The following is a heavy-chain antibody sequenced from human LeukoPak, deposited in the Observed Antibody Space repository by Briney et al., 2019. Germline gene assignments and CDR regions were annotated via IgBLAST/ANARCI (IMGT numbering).Heavy chain of an antibody. CDR1: GFTFSNYA. CDR2: ISGEGIYT. J-gene: IGHJ4*02. D-gene: IGHD4-17*01. Sequence: GGSLRLSCAASGFTFSNYAMTWVRQAPGKGLRWVSAISGEGIYTYYIDSVKGRFTTSRDSSKNTLFPQMNSLRADDTAVYYCAKNYGTSRPFYDYWGQGIVVTVSS. CDR3: AKNYGTSRPFYDY. V-gene: IGHV3-23*01.